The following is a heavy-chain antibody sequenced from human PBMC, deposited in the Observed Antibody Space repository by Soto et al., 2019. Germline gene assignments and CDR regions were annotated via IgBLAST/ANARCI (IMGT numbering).Heavy chain of an antibody. CDR1: GYPFNTYY. V-gene: IGHV1-46*02. J-gene: IGHJ5*02. Sequence: QVQLVQSGAEVKKPGASVKVSCKSSGYPFNTYYLHWVRQAPGQGLEWMGMIHPSGGGSTYAQKFLSIVTMTMDSSTVTVFMEWTRLRSADTAVYYCARGGDIAVMTDSVDPWGQGTLVTVSS. CDR3: ARGGDIAVMTDSVDP. CDR2: IHPSGGGS. D-gene: IGHD2-21*02.